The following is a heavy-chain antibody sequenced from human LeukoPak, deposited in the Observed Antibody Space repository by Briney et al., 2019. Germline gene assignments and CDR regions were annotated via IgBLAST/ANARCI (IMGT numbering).Heavy chain of an antibody. Sequence: SETLSLTCTVSGGSISSYYWSWIRQPPGKGLEWIGYIYYSGSTNYNPSLKSRVTISVDTSKNQFSLKLSSVTAADTAVYYCARDPLGAFLDYWGQGTLVTVSS. CDR1: GGSISSYY. CDR3: ARDPLGAFLDY. J-gene: IGHJ4*02. V-gene: IGHV4-59*01. CDR2: IYYSGST. D-gene: IGHD1-26*01.